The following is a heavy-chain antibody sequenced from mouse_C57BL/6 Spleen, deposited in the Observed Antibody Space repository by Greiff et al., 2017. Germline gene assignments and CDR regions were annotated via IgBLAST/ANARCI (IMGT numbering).Heavy chain of an antibody. V-gene: IGHV1-15*01. Sequence: QVQLQQSGAELVRPGASVTLSCKASGYTFTDYEMHWVKQTPVHGLEWIGAIDPETGGPAYNQKFKGKAILTADKSSSTAYMALRSLTSEDSAVYYCTRGDYYGSSSYAMDYWGQGTSVTVSS. D-gene: IGHD1-1*01. J-gene: IGHJ4*01. CDR2: IDPETGGP. CDR3: TRGDYYGSSSYAMDY. CDR1: GYTFTDYE.